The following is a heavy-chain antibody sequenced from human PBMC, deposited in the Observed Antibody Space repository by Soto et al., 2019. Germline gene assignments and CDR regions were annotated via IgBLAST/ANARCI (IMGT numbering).Heavy chain of an antibody. CDR2: ISGSGGST. J-gene: IGHJ4*02. Sequence: PGGSLRLSCAASGFTFSSYAMSWVRQAPGKGLEWVSAISGSGGSTYYADSVKGRFTISRDNSKNTLYLQMNSLRAEDTAVYYCAKRLSPHSGSFTGPFDYWGQGTLVTVSS. CDR3: AKRLSPHSGSFTGPFDY. V-gene: IGHV3-23*01. D-gene: IGHD1-26*01. CDR1: GFTFSSYA.